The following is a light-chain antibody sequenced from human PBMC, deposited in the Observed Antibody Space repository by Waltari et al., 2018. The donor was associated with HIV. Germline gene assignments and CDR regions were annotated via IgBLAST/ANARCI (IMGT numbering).Light chain of an antibody. CDR3: QQSYRGLT. Sequence: DLQMTQSPSSLSASLGDRFVITCRESQAISVYLNWYQQKSGKAPKLLIYAASSLQDGVPSRFSGSGSGTDFTLTINSLQVEDFATYYCQQSYRGLTFGPGTNVDV. CDR2: AAS. V-gene: IGKV1-39*01. CDR1: QAISVY. J-gene: IGKJ3*01.